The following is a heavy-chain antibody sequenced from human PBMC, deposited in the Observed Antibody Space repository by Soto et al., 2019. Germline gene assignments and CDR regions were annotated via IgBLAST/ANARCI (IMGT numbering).Heavy chain of an antibody. CDR2: ISAYNGNT. Sequence: GASVKVSCKASGYTFTSHGISWVRQAPGQGLEWMGWISAYNGNTNYAQKLQGRVTMTTDTSTSTAYMELRSLRSDDTAVYYCAREFRFYYDSSGYPDYWGQGTLVTVSS. CDR1: GYTFTSHG. CDR3: AREFRFYYDSSGYPDY. D-gene: IGHD3-22*01. V-gene: IGHV1-18*01. J-gene: IGHJ4*02.